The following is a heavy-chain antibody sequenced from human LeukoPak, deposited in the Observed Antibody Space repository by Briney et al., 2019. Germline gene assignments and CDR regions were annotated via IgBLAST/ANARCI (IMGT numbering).Heavy chain of an antibody. CDR2: IRYDGSNK. CDR1: GFTLSSYG. J-gene: IGHJ4*02. V-gene: IGHV3-30*02. D-gene: IGHD3-22*01. CDR3: AKAGPFRDYYDSSPFDY. Sequence: PGGSLRLSCAASGFTLSSYGMHWVRQAPGKGLEWVAFIRYDGSNKYYADSVKGRFTISRDNSKNTLYLQMNSLRAEDTAVYYCAKAGPFRDYYDSSPFDYWGQGTLVTVSS.